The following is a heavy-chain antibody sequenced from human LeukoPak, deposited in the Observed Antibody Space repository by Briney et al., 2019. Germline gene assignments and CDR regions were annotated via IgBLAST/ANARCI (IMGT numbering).Heavy chain of an antibody. D-gene: IGHD3-9*01. CDR1: GFTFSSYA. Sequence: GGSLRLSCSASGFTFSSYAMPWVRQAPGKGLEYVSAISSNGGSTYYADSVKGRFTISRDNSKNTLYLQMSSLRAEDTAVYYCVKVPLDDILTGYWVYFDYWGQGTLVTVSS. CDR3: VKVPLDDILTGYWVYFDY. CDR2: ISSNGGST. J-gene: IGHJ4*02. V-gene: IGHV3-64D*06.